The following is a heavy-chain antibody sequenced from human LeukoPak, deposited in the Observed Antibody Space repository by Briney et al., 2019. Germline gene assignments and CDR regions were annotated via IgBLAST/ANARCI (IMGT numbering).Heavy chain of an antibody. CDR3: ARGGKKYYYESSGYDAFDI. Sequence: GGSLRLSCAASGFTFSSYWMHWVRQAPGKGLVWVSRINTDGSSTSYADSVKGRFTISRDNAKNTLYLQMNSLRAEDTAVYYCARGGKKYYYESSGYDAFDIWGQGTMVTVSS. V-gene: IGHV3-74*01. J-gene: IGHJ3*02. CDR1: GFTFSSYW. CDR2: INTDGSST. D-gene: IGHD3-22*01.